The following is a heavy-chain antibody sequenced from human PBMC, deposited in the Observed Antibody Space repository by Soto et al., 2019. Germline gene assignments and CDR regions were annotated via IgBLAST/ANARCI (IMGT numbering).Heavy chain of an antibody. CDR2: IYYSGST. J-gene: IGHJ3*02. D-gene: IGHD3-10*01. V-gene: IGHV4-59*01. CDR3: ARRYGSAFDI. Sequence: SETLSLTCTVSGGSITSYYWSWIRQPPGKGLEWIGYIYYSGSTNYNPSLRSRVTISVDTSKNQFSLKLSSVTAADTAVYYCARRYGSAFDIWGQGTMVTVS. CDR1: GGSITSYY.